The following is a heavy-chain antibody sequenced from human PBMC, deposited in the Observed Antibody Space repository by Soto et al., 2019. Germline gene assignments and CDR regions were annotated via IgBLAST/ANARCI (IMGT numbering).Heavy chain of an antibody. D-gene: IGHD5-18*01. Sequence: QVQLVESGGGLVKPGGSLRLSCAASGFTFSDYYMSWIRQAPGTGLEWVSYISSSGSTIYYADSVKGRFTISRDNAKNSLYLQMNSLRAEDTAVYYCARDSRWIQLWSQYGMDVWGQGTTVTVSS. V-gene: IGHV3-11*01. J-gene: IGHJ6*02. CDR1: GFTFSDYY. CDR3: ARDSRWIQLWSQYGMDV. CDR2: ISSSGSTI.